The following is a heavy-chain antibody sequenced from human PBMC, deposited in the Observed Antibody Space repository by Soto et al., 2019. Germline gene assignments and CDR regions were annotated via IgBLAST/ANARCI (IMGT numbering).Heavy chain of an antibody. D-gene: IGHD3-16*02. J-gene: IGHJ6*02. CDR3: ARRGPRIMITFGGVIAPPYYYYGMDV. CDR2: IIPIFGTA. CDR1: GGTFSSYA. Sequence: SVKVSCKASGGTFSSYAISWVRQAPGQGLEWMGGIIPIFGTANYAQKFQGRVTITADESTSTAYMELSSLRSEDTAVYYCARRGPRIMITFGGVIAPPYYYYGMDVWGQGTTVTVSS. V-gene: IGHV1-69*13.